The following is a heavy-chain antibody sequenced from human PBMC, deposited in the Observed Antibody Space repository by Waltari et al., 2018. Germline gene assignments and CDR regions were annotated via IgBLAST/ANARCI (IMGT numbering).Heavy chain of an antibody. Sequence: QVHLVQSGAEVQKPGSSVKVSCKASGGSFNSRTVSWVRQAPGQGLEWMGRIIPVLGRAEYSQKFQGRVTITAGRSTGTSYMELRSLRSEDTAVYYCATEKIDTPMTRYLDSWGQGSLVTVSS. CDR1: GGSFNSRT. CDR2: IIPVLGRA. V-gene: IGHV1-69*02. CDR3: ATEKIDTPMTRYLDS. J-gene: IGHJ4*02.